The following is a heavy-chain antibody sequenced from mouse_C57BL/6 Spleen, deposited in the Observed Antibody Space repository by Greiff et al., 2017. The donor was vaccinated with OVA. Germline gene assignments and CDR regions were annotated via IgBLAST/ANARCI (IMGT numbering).Heavy chain of an antibody. J-gene: IGHJ2*01. CDR2: ISDGGSYT. D-gene: IGHD1-1*01. Sequence: EVQRVESGGGLVKPGGSLKLSCAASGFTFSSYAMSWVRQTPEKRLEWVATISDGGSYTYYPDNVKGRFTISRDNAKNNLYLQMSHLKSEDTAMYYCARDGYGSPYFDYWGQGTTLTVSS. CDR3: ARDGYGSPYFDY. CDR1: GFTFSSYA. V-gene: IGHV5-4*01.